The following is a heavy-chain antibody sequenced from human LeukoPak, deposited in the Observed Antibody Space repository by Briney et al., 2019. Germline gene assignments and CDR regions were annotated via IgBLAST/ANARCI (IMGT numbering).Heavy chain of an antibody. D-gene: IGHD1-1*01. J-gene: IGHJ6*03. Sequence: PSETLSLTCTVSGGSISSYYWSWIRQPPAKGLEWIGYIYYSGSTNYNPSPKSRITISVDTSKNQFSLKLSSVTAADTAVYYCARGRVSSSKWYSNYYYYFSMDVWGKGTTVTVSS. CDR2: IYYSGST. CDR3: ARGRVSSSKWYSNYYYYFSMDV. CDR1: GGSISSYY. V-gene: IGHV4-59*01.